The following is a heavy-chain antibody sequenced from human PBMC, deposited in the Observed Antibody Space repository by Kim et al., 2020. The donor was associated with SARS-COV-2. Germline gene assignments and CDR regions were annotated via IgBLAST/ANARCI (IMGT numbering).Heavy chain of an antibody. CDR3: ARERDIVAPHRPRGYFDY. CDR1: GGSISSGGYY. V-gene: IGHV4-31*03. Sequence: SETLSLTCTVSGGSISSGGYYWSWIRQHPGKGLEWIGYIYYSGSTYYNPSLKSRVTISVDTSKNQFSLKLSSVTAADTAVYYCARERDIVAPHRPRGYFDYWGQGTLVTVSS. D-gene: IGHD5-12*01. J-gene: IGHJ4*02. CDR2: IYYSGST.